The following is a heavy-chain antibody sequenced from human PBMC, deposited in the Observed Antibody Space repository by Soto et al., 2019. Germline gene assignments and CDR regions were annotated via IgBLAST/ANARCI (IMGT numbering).Heavy chain of an antibody. D-gene: IGHD3-3*01. J-gene: IGHJ4*02. V-gene: IGHV4-39*01. CDR1: RGSISSSSYC. CDR2: TYYSGST. CDR3: ARHPSTYGVEMAKITPNFDY. Sequence: AETLGLTCTVYRGSISSSSYCWGWIRQPPGKGREWIGSTYYSGSTYYNPSLKSRVTISVDTSKNQFSLELSSVTAADTAVYYCARHPSTYGVEMAKITPNFDYWGQGTLVTVSS.